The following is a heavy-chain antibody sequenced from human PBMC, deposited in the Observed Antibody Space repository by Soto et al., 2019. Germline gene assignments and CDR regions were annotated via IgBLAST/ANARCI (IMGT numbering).Heavy chain of an antibody. V-gene: IGHV3-30*18. CDR2: ISFDGSNT. D-gene: IGHD2-2*02. Sequence: ESGGGVVQPERSLRLSCAASGFTFSSSGMHWVRQAPGKGLEWVALISFDGSNTYYADSVKGRFTISRDNSKNTLYLQMNSLRIEDTAVYYCAKDTRPYDCIVTSCYIPPYYYYYAMDVWGQGTTVTVSS. CDR1: GFTFSSSG. CDR3: AKDTRPYDCIVTSCYIPPYYYYYAMDV. J-gene: IGHJ6*02.